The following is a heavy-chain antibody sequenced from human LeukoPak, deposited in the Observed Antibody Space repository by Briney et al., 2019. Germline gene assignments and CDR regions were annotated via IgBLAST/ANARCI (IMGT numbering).Heavy chain of an antibody. D-gene: IGHD3-10*01. CDR1: GGTFSSYA. J-gene: IGHJ3*02. V-gene: IGHV1-69*04. Sequence: SVKVSCKASGGTFSSYAISWVRQAPGQGLEWMGRIIPILGIANYAQKFQGRVTITADKSTSTAYMELSSLRSEDTAVYYCARAGLPRHYYGSGSSDAFDIWGQGTMVTVSS. CDR2: IIPILGIA. CDR3: ARAGLPRHYYGSGSSDAFDI.